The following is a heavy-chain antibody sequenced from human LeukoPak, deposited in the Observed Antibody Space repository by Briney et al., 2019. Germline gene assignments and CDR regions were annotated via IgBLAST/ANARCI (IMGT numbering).Heavy chain of an antibody. CDR3: VKDLIGTYAFDY. CDR1: GFTFSSYS. J-gene: IGHJ4*02. CDR2: ISADGGST. V-gene: IGHV3-64D*08. D-gene: IGHD1-26*01. Sequence: GGSLRLSCAASGFTFSSYSMNWVRQAPGKGLEYVSSISADGGSTFYADSVKGRFTVSRDNSMNTLYLQMSSLRVEDTAVYYCVKDLIGTYAFDYWGQGTLITVSS.